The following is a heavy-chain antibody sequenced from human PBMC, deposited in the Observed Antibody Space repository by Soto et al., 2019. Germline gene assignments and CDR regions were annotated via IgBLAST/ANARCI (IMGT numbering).Heavy chain of an antibody. CDR3: AGGQLGVVIMDY. Sequence: SETLSLTCSVSGGSISSGSYYWSWIRQHPEKGLEWIGYISDSGSTYYNPSLESRLTISVDTSKNQFSLKLSSVTAADTAVFDGAGGQLGVVIMDYWGHGTLVTVSS. CDR2: ISDSGST. CDR1: GGSISSGSYY. D-gene: IGHD3-3*01. J-gene: IGHJ4*01. V-gene: IGHV4-31*03.